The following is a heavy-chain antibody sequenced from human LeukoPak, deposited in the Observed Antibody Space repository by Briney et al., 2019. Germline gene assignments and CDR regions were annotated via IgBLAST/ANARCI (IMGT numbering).Heavy chain of an antibody. CDR1: GFTFGDYA. CDR3: TRAQRRGYSGYDLGY. V-gene: IGHV3-49*04. J-gene: IGHJ4*02. Sequence: GGSLRLSCTASGFTFGDYAMSWVRQAPGKGREWVGFIRSKAYGGTTEYAASVKGRFTISRDDSKSIAYLQMNSLKTEDTAVYYCTRAQRRGYSGYDLGYWGQGTLVTVSS. D-gene: IGHD5-12*01. CDR2: IRSKAYGGTT.